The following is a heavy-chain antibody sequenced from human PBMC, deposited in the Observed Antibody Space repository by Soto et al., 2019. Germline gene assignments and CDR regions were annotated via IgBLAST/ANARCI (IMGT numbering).Heavy chain of an antibody. D-gene: IGHD2-2*01. Sequence: GASVKVSCKASGGTFSNYVVNWVRQAPGQGLEWMGSIIPISGAANYAQKWQGRVTITADQSTSTSYMELSSLRPADTAVDYCARDMPRTVVPYFDFCGQVTLVTVSS. J-gene: IGHJ4*02. CDR2: IIPISGAA. V-gene: IGHV1-69*13. CDR3: ARDMPRTVVPYFDF. CDR1: GGTFSNYV.